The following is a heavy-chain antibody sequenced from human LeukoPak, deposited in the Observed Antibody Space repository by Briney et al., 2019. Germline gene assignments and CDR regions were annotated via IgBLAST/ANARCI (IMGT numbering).Heavy chain of an antibody. D-gene: IGHD5-12*01. CDR1: GYSFTSYW. Sequence: GESLKISCKGSGYSFTSYWIGWVRQMPGKGLEWMGIIYPGDSDTRYSPSFQGQVTISADKSISTAYLQWSSLKASDTAMYYCARRRGYSGYDTENAFDIWGQGTMVTVSS. CDR3: ARRRGYSGYDTENAFDI. J-gene: IGHJ3*02. CDR2: IYPGDSDT. V-gene: IGHV5-51*01.